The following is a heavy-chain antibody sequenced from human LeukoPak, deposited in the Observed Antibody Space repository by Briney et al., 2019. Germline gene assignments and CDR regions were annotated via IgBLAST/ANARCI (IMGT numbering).Heavy chain of an antibody. D-gene: IGHD3-22*01. CDR3: ARDTNYYDSSGDAFGY. Sequence: PGGSLRLSCAASGFTFSSYEMNWVRQAPGKGLEWVSYISSSGSTIYYADSVKGRFTISRDNAKNSLYLQMNSLRAEDTAVYYCARDTNYYDSSGDAFGYWGQGTLVTVSS. CDR1: GFTFSSYE. J-gene: IGHJ4*02. V-gene: IGHV3-48*03. CDR2: ISSSGSTI.